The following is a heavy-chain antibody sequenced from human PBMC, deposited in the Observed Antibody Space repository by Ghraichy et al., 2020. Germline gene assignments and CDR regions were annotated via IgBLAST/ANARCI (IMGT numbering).Heavy chain of an antibody. CDR2: IYYSGNT. CDR1: GGSISSGDYY. Sequence: LSLTCTVSGGSISSGDYYWSWIRQPPGKGLEWIGYIYYSGNTYYNPSLKSRVTISVDTSKNQFSLKLSSVTAADTAVYYCTRFSLTNYYGMDVWGQGTTVTVSS. J-gene: IGHJ6*02. V-gene: IGHV4-30-4*01. D-gene: IGHD2/OR15-2a*01. CDR3: TRFSLTNYYGMDV.